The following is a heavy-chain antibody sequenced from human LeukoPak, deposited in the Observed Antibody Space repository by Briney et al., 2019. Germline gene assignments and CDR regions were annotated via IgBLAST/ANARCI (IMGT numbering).Heavy chain of an antibody. CDR3: ARVVVEGRVWYSFDY. CDR1: GGTFSNYA. V-gene: IGHV1-69*05. CDR2: INPMFGTA. D-gene: IGHD3-16*01. Sequence: ASVKVSCKASGGTFSNYAISWVRQAPGQGLEWLGGINPMFGTANYAQKFQGRVTITTDESTSTAYMELSSLRSEDTAVYYCARVVVEGRVWYSFDYWGQGTLVTVSS. J-gene: IGHJ4*02.